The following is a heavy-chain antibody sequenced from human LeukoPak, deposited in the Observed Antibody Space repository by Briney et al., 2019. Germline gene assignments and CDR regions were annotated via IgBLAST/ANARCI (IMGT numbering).Heavy chain of an antibody. D-gene: IGHD2-2*01. CDR1: GGSISSGSYY. CDR3: ARAGGSTSWSLATYNWFDP. V-gene: IGHV4-61*02. Sequence: SQTLSLTCTVSGGSISSGSYYWSWIRQPAGKGLEWIGRIYTSGSTNYSPSLKSRVTISVDTSKNQFSLKLRSVTAADTAVYYCARAGGSTSWSLATYNWFDPWGQGTLVTVSS. J-gene: IGHJ5*02. CDR2: IYTSGST.